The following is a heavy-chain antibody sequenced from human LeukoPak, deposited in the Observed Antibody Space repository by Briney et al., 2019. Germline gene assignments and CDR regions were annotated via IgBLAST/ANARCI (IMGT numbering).Heavy chain of an antibody. Sequence: GRSLRLSCAASGFTFSSYAMHWVRQAPGKGLEWVAVISYDGSNKYYADSVKGRFTISRDNAKNSLYLQMNSLRDEDTAVYYCAKYYYDSSGYYYVFGYWGQGTLVTVSS. D-gene: IGHD3-22*01. J-gene: IGHJ4*02. CDR2: ISYDGSNK. V-gene: IGHV3-30-3*01. CDR3: AKYYYDSSGYYYVFGY. CDR1: GFTFSSYA.